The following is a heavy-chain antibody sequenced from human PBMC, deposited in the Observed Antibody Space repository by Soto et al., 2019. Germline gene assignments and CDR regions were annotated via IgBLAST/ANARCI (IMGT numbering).Heavy chain of an antibody. J-gene: IGHJ6*02. Sequence: GASVKVSCKASGGTFSSYAISWVRQAPGQGLEWMGGIIPIFGTANYAQKFQGRVTITADESTSTAYMELSSLRSEDTAVYYCARSERPGDYYYGMDVWGQGTTVTVSS. D-gene: IGHD1-1*01. CDR2: IIPIFGTA. CDR1: GGTFSSYA. CDR3: ARSERPGDYYYGMDV. V-gene: IGHV1-69*13.